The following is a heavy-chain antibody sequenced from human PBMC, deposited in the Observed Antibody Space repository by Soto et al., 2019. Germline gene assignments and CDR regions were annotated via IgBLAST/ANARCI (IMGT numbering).Heavy chain of an antibody. J-gene: IGHJ1*01. CDR3: AKGVVLATTYFQP. CDR1: GFTFSSYG. D-gene: IGHD2-15*01. CDR2: ISYDGSDK. V-gene: IGHV3-30*18. Sequence: QVQLVESGGGVVQPGRSLRLSCAASGFTFSSYGMHWVRQAPGKGLEWVAVISYDGSDKYYADSVKGRFTISRDNSNNTLYLQMDSLRAEDTAGYYCAKGVVLATTYFQPWGQGTLVTVSS.